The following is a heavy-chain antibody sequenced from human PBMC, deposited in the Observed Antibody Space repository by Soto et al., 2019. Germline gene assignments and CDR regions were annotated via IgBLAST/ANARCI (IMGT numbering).Heavy chain of an antibody. CDR2: SYSGGST. J-gene: IGHJ4*02. V-gene: IGHV3-66*01. CDR1: GFTVSSNY. CDR3: ARDTGDGHFDY. D-gene: IGHD4-17*01. Sequence: EVQLVESGGGLVQPGGSLRLSCAASGFTVSSNYMSWVRQAPGKGLEWGSVSYSGGSTYYADSVKGRFTISRDNSKTTLYLQMNSLRAEDTAVYYCARDTGDGHFDYWGQGTLVTVSS.